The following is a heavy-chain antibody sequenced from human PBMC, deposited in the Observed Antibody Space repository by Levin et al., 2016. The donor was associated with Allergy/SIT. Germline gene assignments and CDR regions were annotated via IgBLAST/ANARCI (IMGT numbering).Heavy chain of an antibody. CDR1: GGSFSGYY. Sequence: SETLSLTCAVYGGSFSGYYWSWIRQPPGKGLEWIGEINHSGSTNYNPSLKSRVTISVDTSKNQFSLKLSSVTAADTAVYYCARRTGGFDYWGQGTLVTVSS. CDR3: ARRTGGFDY. J-gene: IGHJ4*02. D-gene: IGHD3-10*01. CDR2: INHSGST. V-gene: IGHV4-34*01.